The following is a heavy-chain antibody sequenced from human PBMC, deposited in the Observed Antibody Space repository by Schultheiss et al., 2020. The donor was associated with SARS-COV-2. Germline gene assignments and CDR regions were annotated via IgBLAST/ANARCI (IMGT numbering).Heavy chain of an antibody. Sequence: GESLKISCAASGFTFSGYWMNWFRQAPGKGLEWVANIKEDGRVKSYVDSAKGRFTISRDNAQNSLYLQMNSLRAEDTAVYYCVRNKTSTSRGTFDVWGQGTVVTVSS. V-gene: IGHV3-7*03. D-gene: IGHD2-2*01. CDR1: GFTFSGYW. CDR3: VRNKTSTSRGTFDV. J-gene: IGHJ3*01. CDR2: IKEDGRVK.